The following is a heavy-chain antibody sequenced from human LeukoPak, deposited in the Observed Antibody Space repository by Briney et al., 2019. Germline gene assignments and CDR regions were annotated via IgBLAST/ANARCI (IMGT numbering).Heavy chain of an antibody. V-gene: IGHV4-59*05. CDR2: IYYSGST. CDR3: ARSYCSSTSCYAVGAFDI. Sequence: PSETLSLTCTVSGGSISSYYWSWIRQPPGKGLEWIGSIYYSGSTYYNPSLKSRVTISVDTSKNQFSLKLNSVTAADTAVYYCARSYCSSTSCYAVGAFDIWGQGTMVTVSS. CDR1: GGSISSYY. D-gene: IGHD2-2*01. J-gene: IGHJ3*02.